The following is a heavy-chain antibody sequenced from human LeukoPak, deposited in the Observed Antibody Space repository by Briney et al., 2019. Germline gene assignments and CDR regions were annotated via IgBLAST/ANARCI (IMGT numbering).Heavy chain of an antibody. Sequence: SETLSLTYTVAGGSISSYYWSWIRKPAGKGLEWIGRIYTSGSTNYNPSLKSRVTMSVDTSKNQFSLKLSSVTAADTAVYCCARGPTSLVPYYYGSGKIDYWGQGTLVTVSS. CDR2: IYTSGST. CDR1: GGSISSYY. CDR3: ARGPTSLVPYYYGSGKIDY. D-gene: IGHD3-10*01. J-gene: IGHJ4*02. V-gene: IGHV4-4*07.